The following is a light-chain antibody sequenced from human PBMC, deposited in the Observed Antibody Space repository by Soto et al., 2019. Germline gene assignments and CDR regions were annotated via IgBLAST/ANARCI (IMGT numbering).Light chain of an antibody. CDR3: QQYGSSPPWT. CDR1: QSVSSSY. Sequence: EIVLTQSPGTLSLSPGERATLSCRASQSVSSSYLAWYQHKPGQAPRLLIYGAYSRATGIPAMFSGSGSGTDFTLTISRLEPEDFAVYYCQQYGSSPPWTFGQGTKVEIK. J-gene: IGKJ1*01. V-gene: IGKV3-20*01. CDR2: GAY.